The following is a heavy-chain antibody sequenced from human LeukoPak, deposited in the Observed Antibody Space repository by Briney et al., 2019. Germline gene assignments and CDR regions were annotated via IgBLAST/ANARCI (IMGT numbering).Heavy chain of an antibody. CDR2: INHSGST. V-gene: IGHV4-34*01. J-gene: IGHJ4*02. Sequence: SETLSLTCAVYGGSFSGYYWSWIRQPPGKGLEWIGEINHSGSTNYNPSLKSRVTISVDTSNNQFSLKLSSVTAADTAVYYCARLSDFWSGFDYWGQGTLVTVSS. CDR3: ARLSDFWSGFDY. D-gene: IGHD3-3*01. CDR1: GGSFSGYY.